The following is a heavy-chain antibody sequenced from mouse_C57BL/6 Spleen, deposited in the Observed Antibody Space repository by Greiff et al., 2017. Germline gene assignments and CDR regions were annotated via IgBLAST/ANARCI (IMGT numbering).Heavy chain of an antibody. CDR1: GYTFTSYW. CDR3: ARGGYYAMDY. Sequence: QVQLKQPGAELVKPGASVKLSCKASGYTFTSYWMQWVKQRPGQGLEWIGEIDPSDSYTNYNQKFKGKATLTVDTSSSTAYMQLSSLTSEDSAVYDCARGGYYAMDYWGQGTSVTVSS. CDR2: IDPSDSYT. D-gene: IGHD1-1*02. V-gene: IGHV1-50*01. J-gene: IGHJ4*01.